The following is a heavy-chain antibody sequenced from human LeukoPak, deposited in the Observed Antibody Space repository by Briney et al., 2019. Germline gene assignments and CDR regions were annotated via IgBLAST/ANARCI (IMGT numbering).Heavy chain of an antibody. J-gene: IGHJ4*02. CDR3: ARVKGTAMVFDY. CDR2: ISSSGSTI. D-gene: IGHD5-18*01. CDR1: GSTFSIYA. Sequence: GGSLRLSCAASGSTFSIYAMTWVRQAPGKGLEWVSYISSSGSTIYYADSVKGRFTISRDNAKNSLYLQMNSLRAEDTAVYYCARVKGTAMVFDYWGQGTLVTVSS. V-gene: IGHV3-48*03.